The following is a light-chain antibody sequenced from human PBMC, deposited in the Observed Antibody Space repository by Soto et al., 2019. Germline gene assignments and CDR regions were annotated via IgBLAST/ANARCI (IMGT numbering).Light chain of an antibody. CDR3: QQYGNSIT. CDR2: GAS. V-gene: IGKV3-20*01. CDR1: QSVGSSY. Sequence: EVVLTQSPGTLSLSPGERATLSCRASQSVGSSYLAWYQQRPGQAPRLLIFGASNRATGIPDRFSGSGSGTDFRLPISTLEPEDCAVYYCQQYGNSITFGGGTKV. J-gene: IGKJ4*01.